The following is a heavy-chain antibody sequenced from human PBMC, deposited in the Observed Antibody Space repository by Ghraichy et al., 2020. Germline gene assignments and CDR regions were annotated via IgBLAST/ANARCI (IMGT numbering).Heavy chain of an antibody. CDR3: ARAGSSSSGWYGVDY. CDR1: GGSIISYY. J-gene: IGHJ4*02. Sequence: SQTLSLTCTVSGGSIISYYWSWIRQPAGKGLEWIGRIYTSGSTNYNPSLKSRVTMSVDTSKNHFSLMLSSVTAADTALYYCARAGSSSSGWYGVDYWGQGTLVTVSS. D-gene: IGHD6-19*01. V-gene: IGHV4-4*07. CDR2: IYTSGST.